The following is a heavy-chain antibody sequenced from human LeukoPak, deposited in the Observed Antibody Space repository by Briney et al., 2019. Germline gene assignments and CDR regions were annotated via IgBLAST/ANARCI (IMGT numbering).Heavy chain of an antibody. CDR2: IYSGGST. J-gene: IGHJ6*03. CDR3: AKAENMDV. CDR1: GFTVSRNY. V-gene: IGHV3-53*05. Sequence: GGSLRLSCATSGFTVSRNYMSWVRQSPGKGLEWVPVIYSGGSTYYADSVKGRFTISRDNSKNTLYLQMNSLRAEDTAVYYCAKAENMDVWGKGTTVTVSS.